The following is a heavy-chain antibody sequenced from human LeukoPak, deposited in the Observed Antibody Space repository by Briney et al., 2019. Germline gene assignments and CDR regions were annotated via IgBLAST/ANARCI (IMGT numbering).Heavy chain of an antibody. J-gene: IGHJ4*02. CDR3: ARDIAVAGIDY. D-gene: IGHD6-19*01. CDR2: IIPIYGTA. V-gene: IGHV1-69*05. Sequence: GSPVKVSCKASGGTFSSYAISWGRQAPGQGLEWMGRIIPIYGTANYAQKFQGRVTITTDESTSTAYMELSSLRSEDTAVYYCARDIAVAGIDYWGQGTLVTVSS. CDR1: GGTFSSYA.